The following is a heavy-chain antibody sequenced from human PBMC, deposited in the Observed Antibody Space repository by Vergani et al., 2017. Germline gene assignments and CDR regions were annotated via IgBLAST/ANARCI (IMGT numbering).Heavy chain of an antibody. D-gene: IGHD3-22*01. CDR2: IYPGDSDT. Sequence: VQLVQSGAEVKKPGESLKISCKGSGYSFTSYWIGWVRQMPGKGLEWMGIIYPGDSDTRYSPSFQGKVTISADKSISTAYLQWSSLKASDTAMYYCAREGHYYDSSGYYVPDAFDIWGQGTMVTVSS. CDR3: AREGHYYDSSGYYVPDAFDI. V-gene: IGHV5-51*01. J-gene: IGHJ3*02. CDR1: GYSFTSYW.